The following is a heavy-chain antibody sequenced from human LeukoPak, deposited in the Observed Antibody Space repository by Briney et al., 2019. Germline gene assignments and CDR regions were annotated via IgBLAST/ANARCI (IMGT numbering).Heavy chain of an antibody. CDR3: ARAVSGRFDY. J-gene: IGHJ4*02. Sequence: SETLSLTCTVSGGSMSPYHWGWIRQPPGKGLEWTGYIYYGGSTNYNPSLNSRVTISVDTSKNQFSLRLSSVTAADTAIYYCARAVSGRFDYWGQGTLVTVSS. CDR2: IYYGGST. CDR1: GGSMSPYH. D-gene: IGHD6-19*01. V-gene: IGHV4-59*08.